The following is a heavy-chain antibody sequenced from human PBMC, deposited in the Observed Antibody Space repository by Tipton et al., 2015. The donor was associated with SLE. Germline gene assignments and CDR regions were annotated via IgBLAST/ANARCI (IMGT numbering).Heavy chain of an antibody. CDR2: ISAYNGNT. Sequence: QVQLVQSGAEVKKPGASVKVSCKASGYTFTSYGISWVRQAPGQGLEWMGWISAYNGNTNYAQKLQGRVTMTTDTSASTAYMELRSLRSDDTAVYYCAREEENDFWSGGDAFDIWGQGTMVTVSS. V-gene: IGHV1-18*01. CDR3: AREEENDFWSGGDAFDI. D-gene: IGHD3-3*01. J-gene: IGHJ3*02. CDR1: GYTFTSYG.